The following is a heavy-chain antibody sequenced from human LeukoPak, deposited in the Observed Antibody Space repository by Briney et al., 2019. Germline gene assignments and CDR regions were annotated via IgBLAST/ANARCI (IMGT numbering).Heavy chain of an antibody. Sequence: PSETLSLTCTVSGGSISITSYYWGWIRQPPGKGLEWIGSMYSSGSTYYNPSLKSRVTISVDTSKNQFSLKLSSVTAADTAVYYCTKGATLTTFDYWGQGTLVTVSS. J-gene: IGHJ4*02. CDR2: MYSSGST. CDR1: GGSISITSYY. D-gene: IGHD1-14*01. CDR3: TKGATLTTFDY. V-gene: IGHV4-39*07.